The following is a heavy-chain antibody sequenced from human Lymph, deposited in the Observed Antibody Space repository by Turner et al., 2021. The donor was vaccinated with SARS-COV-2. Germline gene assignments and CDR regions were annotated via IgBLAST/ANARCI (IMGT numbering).Heavy chain of an antibody. CDR3: AKGRRFGMDV. Sequence: EVHLVESGGGLVQPGRSLRLSCAASGFTFDEYVMHWVRQAPGKGLEWVSGISWNSGSIGYADSVKGRFTISRDNAKNSLYLQMNSLRAEDTALYYCAKGRRFGMDVWGQGTTVTVSS. V-gene: IGHV3-9*01. CDR2: ISWNSGSI. J-gene: IGHJ6*02. CDR1: GFTFDEYV.